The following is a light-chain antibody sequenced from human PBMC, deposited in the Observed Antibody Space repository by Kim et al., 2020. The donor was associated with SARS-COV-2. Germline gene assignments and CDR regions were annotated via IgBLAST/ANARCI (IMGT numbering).Light chain of an antibody. CDR1: QSVSSSY. J-gene: IGKJ1*01. Sequence: FPGERATRSCRASQSVSSSYLAWYQQKPGQAPRLLSYGASSRATGIPDRFSGSGSGTDFTLTISRLEPEEFAVYYCQQYGSSPRTFGQGTKVEIK. CDR3: QQYGSSPRT. CDR2: GAS. V-gene: IGKV3-20*01.